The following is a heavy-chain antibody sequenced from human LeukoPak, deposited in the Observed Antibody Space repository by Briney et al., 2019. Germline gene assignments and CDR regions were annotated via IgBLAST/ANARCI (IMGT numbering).Heavy chain of an antibody. CDR3: ARGPGGTGTGGDWFDP. Sequence: GESLKIFCKGSGYSFTSYWIGWVRQMPGKGLEWMGIIYPGDSDTRYSPSFQGQVTISADKSISTAYLQWSSLKASDTAMYYCARGPGGTGTGGDWFDPWGQGTLVTVSS. V-gene: IGHV5-51*01. CDR1: GYSFTSYW. D-gene: IGHD1-1*01. J-gene: IGHJ5*02. CDR2: IYPGDSDT.